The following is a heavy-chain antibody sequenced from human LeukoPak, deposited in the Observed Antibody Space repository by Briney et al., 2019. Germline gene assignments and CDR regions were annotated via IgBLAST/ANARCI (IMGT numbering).Heavy chain of an antibody. CDR1: GFTFTNAW. CDR2: ISYDGTNK. V-gene: IGHV3-30-3*01. Sequence: PGGSLRLSCAASGFTFTNAWMSWVRQAPGKGLEWVTFISYDGTNKYYADSVKGRFTISRDNSKNTLYLQMNSLRVEDTAVYYCARAERNAGVFDYWGQGTLVTVSS. CDR3: ARAERNAGVFDY. J-gene: IGHJ4*02. D-gene: IGHD3-3*01.